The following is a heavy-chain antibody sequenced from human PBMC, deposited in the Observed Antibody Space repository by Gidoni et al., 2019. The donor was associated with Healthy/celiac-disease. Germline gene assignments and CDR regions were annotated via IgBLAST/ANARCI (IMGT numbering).Heavy chain of an antibody. CDR2: MNPNSGNT. D-gene: IGHD3-3*01. V-gene: IGHV1-8*01. Sequence: QVQLVQSGAEVKKPGASVKVSCKASGYNFTSYDITWVRQATGQGLEWMGRMNPNSGNTGYAQKFQGRVTMTRNTSISTAYMELSSLRSEDTAVYYCARVAPPFGVVIIQRRYNWFDPWGQGTLVTVSS. CDR3: ARVAPPFGVVIIQRRYNWFDP. CDR1: GYNFTSYD. J-gene: IGHJ5*02.